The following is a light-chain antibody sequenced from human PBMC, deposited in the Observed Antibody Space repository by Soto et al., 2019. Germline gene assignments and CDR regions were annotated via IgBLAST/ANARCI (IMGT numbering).Light chain of an antibody. CDR1: ESVRSR. J-gene: IGKJ3*01. CDR3: QQRTNWACT. V-gene: IGKV3-11*01. Sequence: EIVLTQSPAILSLSPGERATISCRASESVRSRLAWYQQKPGQPPRLLIFDASSRATDIPARFSGSGSGTDFTLTISSLEPEDFAVYYCQQRTNWACTFGPGTRVDIK. CDR2: DAS.